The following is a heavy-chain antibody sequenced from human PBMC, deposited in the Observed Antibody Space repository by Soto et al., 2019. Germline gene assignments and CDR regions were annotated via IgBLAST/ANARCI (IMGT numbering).Heavy chain of an antibody. CDR2: IYHSGRT. J-gene: IGHJ4*02. D-gene: IGHD2-15*01. Sequence: TLSLTCTVSGGSISNGYYYWSWVRQNPGKGLEWIGHIYHSGRTYYNPSLKSRVTISVDTSKNQFSLNLSSVTAADTAVYYWESWVEVSLDYFDSWGQGNRVTVSS. V-gene: IGHV4-31*03. CDR3: ESWVEVSLDYFDS. CDR1: GGSISNGYYY.